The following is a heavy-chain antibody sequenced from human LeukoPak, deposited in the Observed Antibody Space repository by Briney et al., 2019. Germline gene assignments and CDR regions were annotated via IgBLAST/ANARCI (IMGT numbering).Heavy chain of an antibody. J-gene: IGHJ6*03. Sequence: YGGTTEYAASVKGRFTISRDDSKSIAYLQMNSLKTEDTAVYYCSLCSRGYYYYYYMDVWGKGTTVTVSS. V-gene: IGHV3-49*02. CDR3: SLCSRGYYYYYYMDV. D-gene: IGHD2-15*01. CDR2: YGGTT.